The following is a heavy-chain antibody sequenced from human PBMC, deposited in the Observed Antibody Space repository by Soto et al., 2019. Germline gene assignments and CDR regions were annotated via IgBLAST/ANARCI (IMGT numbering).Heavy chain of an antibody. CDR3: ARFGGYSGYDSLDY. V-gene: IGHV1-3*01. D-gene: IGHD5-12*01. Sequence: VQLVQSGAEVKKPGASVKVSCKASGYSFTSYAMHWVRQAPGQRLEWMGWINAGNGNTKYSQKFQGRVTITRDTSASTAYMELSSLRSEDTAVDYCARFGGYSGYDSLDYWGQGTLVTVSS. CDR2: INAGNGNT. CDR1: GYSFTSYA. J-gene: IGHJ4*02.